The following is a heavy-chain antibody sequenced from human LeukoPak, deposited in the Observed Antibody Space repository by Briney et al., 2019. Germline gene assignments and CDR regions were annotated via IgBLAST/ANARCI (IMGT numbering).Heavy chain of an antibody. J-gene: IGHJ5*02. CDR3: AADRRVDILTGYYRPFWFDP. Sequence: TSVKVSCKASGFTFTSSAVQWARQARGQRLEWIGWIVVGSGNTNYAQKFQERVTITRDMSTSTAYMELSSLRSEDTAVYYCAADRRVDILTGYYRPFWFDPWGQGTLVTVSS. CDR2: IVVGSGNT. V-gene: IGHV1-58*01. CDR1: GFTFTSSA. D-gene: IGHD3-9*01.